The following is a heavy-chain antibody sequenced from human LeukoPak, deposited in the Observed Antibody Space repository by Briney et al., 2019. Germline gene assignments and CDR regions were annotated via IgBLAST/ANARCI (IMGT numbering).Heavy chain of an antibody. CDR2: IRHDGSIK. CDR1: GFIFSTYG. CDR3: AKDSLADIDY. Sequence: GRSLRLSCAASGFIFSTYGMYWVRQAPGKGLGWVAFIRHDGSIKNYADSVKGRSTISRDNSKNTLYLQMNSLRAEDTAVYYCAKDSLADIDYWGQGTLVTVSS. D-gene: IGHD3-16*01. V-gene: IGHV3-30*02. J-gene: IGHJ4*02.